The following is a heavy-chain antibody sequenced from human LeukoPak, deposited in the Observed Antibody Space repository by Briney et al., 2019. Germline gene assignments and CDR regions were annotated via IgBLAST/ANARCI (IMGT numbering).Heavy chain of an antibody. Sequence: ASVKVSCKASGYTFTSYYMHWVRQAPGQGLEWMGIINPSGGSTSYAQKFQGRVTMTRDTSTSTVYMELSSLRSEDTAVYYCASAREWLHYFDYWGQGTLVTVSS. CDR2: INPSGGST. CDR3: ASAREWLHYFDY. CDR1: GYTFTSYY. D-gene: IGHD5-12*01. J-gene: IGHJ4*02. V-gene: IGHV1-46*01.